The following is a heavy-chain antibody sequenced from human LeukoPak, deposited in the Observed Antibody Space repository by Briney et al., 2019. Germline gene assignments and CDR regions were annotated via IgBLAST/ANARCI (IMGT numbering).Heavy chain of an antibody. CDR3: ARDPAFRGAQMEY. J-gene: IGHJ4*02. V-gene: IGHV1-18*01. CDR1: GYTLTSYG. D-gene: IGHD3-10*01. CDR2: ISGYNGNT. Sequence: ASVKLSCKASGYTLTSYGFSWVRQAPAQGLEWMGWISGYNGNTNYAQNLQGRVTMTIDTSPSTAYMELRSLRSDDTAVYYCARDPAFRGAQMEYWGQGTLVTVSS.